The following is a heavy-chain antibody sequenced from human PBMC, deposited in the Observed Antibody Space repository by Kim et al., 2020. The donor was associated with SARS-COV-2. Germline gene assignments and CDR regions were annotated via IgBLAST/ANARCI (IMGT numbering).Heavy chain of an antibody. CDR2: IWYDGSNK. CDR1: GFTFSSYG. V-gene: IGHV3-33*01. Sequence: GGSLRLSCAASGFTFSSYGMHWVRQAPGKGLEWVAVIWYDGSNKYYADSVKGRFTISRDNSKNTLYLQMNSLRAEDTAVYYCARRYCSSTSCLDAFDIWGQGTMVTVSS. J-gene: IGHJ3*02. D-gene: IGHD2-2*01. CDR3: ARRYCSSTSCLDAFDI.